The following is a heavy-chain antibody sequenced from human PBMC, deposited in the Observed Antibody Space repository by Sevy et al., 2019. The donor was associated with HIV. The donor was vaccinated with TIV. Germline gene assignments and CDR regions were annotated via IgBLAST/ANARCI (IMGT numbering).Heavy chain of an antibody. Sequence: ASVKVSCKASGGTFSNYVISWVRQAPGQGLEWMGGITPIFDTVNYAQKSQGRVTITADESTSTAYMELSSLTSDDTAVYYCARSGHDYGDYPYYYFDLWGRGTLVTVSS. V-gene: IGHV1-69*13. D-gene: IGHD4-17*01. CDR1: GGTFSNYV. CDR2: ITPIFDTV. J-gene: IGHJ2*01. CDR3: ARSGHDYGDYPYYYFDL.